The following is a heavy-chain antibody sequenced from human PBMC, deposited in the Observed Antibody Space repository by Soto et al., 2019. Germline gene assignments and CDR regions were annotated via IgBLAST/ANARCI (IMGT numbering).Heavy chain of an antibody. Sequence: PSETLSLTCTVFGGSISSSSYYWGWIRQPPGKGLEWIGSMSYSGSTYYNPSLKSRVTISVDTSKNQFSLKLNSVTAADTAVYYCASATAMVTLDYWGQGTLVTVSS. J-gene: IGHJ4*02. V-gene: IGHV4-39*01. CDR2: MSYSGST. CDR1: GGSISSSSYY. CDR3: ASATAMVTLDY. D-gene: IGHD5-18*01.